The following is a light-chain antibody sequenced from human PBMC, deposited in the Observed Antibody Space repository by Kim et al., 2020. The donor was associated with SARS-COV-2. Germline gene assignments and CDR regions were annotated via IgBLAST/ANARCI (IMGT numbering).Light chain of an antibody. Sequence: SALTQPASVSGSPGQSITISCTGISSDAGGYNYVSWYQQHPGKAPKLMIYDVSNRPSGVSNRFSGSKSGNTASLTISGLQAEDEADYYCGSYTSSNSNWAFGGGTQLTVL. CDR1: SSDAGGYNY. CDR3: GSYTSSNSNWA. CDR2: DVS. V-gene: IGLV2-14*03. J-gene: IGLJ3*02.